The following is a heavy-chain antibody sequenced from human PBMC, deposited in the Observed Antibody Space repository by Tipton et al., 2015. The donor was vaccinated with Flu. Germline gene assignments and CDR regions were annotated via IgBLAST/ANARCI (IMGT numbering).Heavy chain of an antibody. J-gene: IGHJ4*02. CDR3: ARHIGALRYFDF. CDR1: GFTFNTYS. Sequence: SLRLSCAASGFTFNTYSMNWVRQAPGKGLEWVSSISDDNNYKYYADSLKGRFTVSRDNPKNSLYLEMNSLRAEDTAVYYCARHIGALRYFDFWGQGTLVTVSS. CDR2: ISDDNNYK. V-gene: IGHV3-21*01. D-gene: IGHD2-21*01.